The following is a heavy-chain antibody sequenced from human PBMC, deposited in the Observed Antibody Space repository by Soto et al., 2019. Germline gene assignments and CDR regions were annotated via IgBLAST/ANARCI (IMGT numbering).Heavy chain of an antibody. J-gene: IGHJ1*01. Sequence: EVQLVESGGGLVQPGRSLRLSCAASGFTFDDYAMHWVRQVPGKGLEWVSGINWNSGSIGYGDSVKGRFAISRDNAKNSLHLQMNSLSAEDTAFYYCVKVESINWNSGHFRHWGQGTLVTVSS. D-gene: IGHD1-1*01. CDR3: VKVESINWNSGHFRH. CDR2: INWNSGSI. CDR1: GFTFDDYA. V-gene: IGHV3-9*01.